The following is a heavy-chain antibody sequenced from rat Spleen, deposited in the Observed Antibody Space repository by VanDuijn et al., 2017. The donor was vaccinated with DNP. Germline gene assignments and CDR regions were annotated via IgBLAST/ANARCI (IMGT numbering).Heavy chain of an antibody. CDR2: ISYDGSST. D-gene: IGHD1-9*01. CDR3: ARGDYGYNRYVMDA. J-gene: IGHJ4*01. Sequence: EVQLVETGGGLVQPGRSLKLSCAASGFTFSDYNMAWVRQAPKKGLEWVATISYDGSSTYYRDSVKGRFTVSRDNAKNTLYLQMNSLRSEDTATYYCARGDYGYNRYVMDAWGQGTSVTVSS. V-gene: IGHV5-7*01. CDR1: GFTFSDYN.